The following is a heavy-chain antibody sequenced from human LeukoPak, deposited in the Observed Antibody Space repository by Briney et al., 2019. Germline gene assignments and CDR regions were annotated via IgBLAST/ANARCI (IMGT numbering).Heavy chain of an antibody. Sequence: PGGSLRLSCAASRFQFSNYWMSWVRQAPGEGLEWVANIKQDGSEEYYVDSVKGRFTISRDNAENSLFLQMNSLTAEDTAVYYCARDPYSGSYGAFDIWGQGTMVTVS. V-gene: IGHV3-7*05. D-gene: IGHD1-26*01. CDR2: IKQDGSEE. CDR3: ARDPYSGSYGAFDI. J-gene: IGHJ3*02. CDR1: RFQFSNYW.